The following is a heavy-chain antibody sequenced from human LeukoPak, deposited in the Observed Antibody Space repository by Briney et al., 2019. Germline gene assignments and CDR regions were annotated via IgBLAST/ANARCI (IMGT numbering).Heavy chain of an antibody. CDR1: GGAISNNYW. J-gene: IGHJ4*02. V-gene: IGHV4-4*02. D-gene: IGHD6-19*01. CDR3: ARVAVTGAARLDY. CDR2: IYYSEST. Sequence: SETLSLTCAVSGGAISNNYWWTWVRPSPGKGLEWIGDIYYSESTNYNPSLKSRVTISLDKSKNQLSLNLKFVTAADTALYYCARVAVTGAARLDYWGQGTLVTVSS.